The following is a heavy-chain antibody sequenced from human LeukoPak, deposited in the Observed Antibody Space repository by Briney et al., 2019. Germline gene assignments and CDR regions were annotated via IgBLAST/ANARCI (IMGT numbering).Heavy chain of an antibody. V-gene: IGHV3-23*01. CDR3: AKDTGIAVAGTVY. J-gene: IGHJ4*02. CDR1: GFTFSSYS. D-gene: IGHD6-19*01. Sequence: GGSLRLSCAASGFTFSSYSMNWVRQAPGKGLEWVSAISGSGGSTYYADSVKGRFTISRDNSKNTLYLQMNSLRAEDTAVYYCAKDTGIAVAGTVYWGQGTLVTVSS. CDR2: ISGSGGST.